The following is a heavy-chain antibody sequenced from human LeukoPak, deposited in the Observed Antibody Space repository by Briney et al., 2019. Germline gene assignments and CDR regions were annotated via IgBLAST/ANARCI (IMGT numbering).Heavy chain of an antibody. CDR1: GYTFAGYY. D-gene: IGHD5-12*01. J-gene: IGHJ4*02. V-gene: IGHV1-2*07. CDR2: INPMGDYT. Sequence: GASVNVSCKASGYTFAGYYMHWVRQAPGQGLEWMGWINPMGDYTHYVDEFKGRVTMTRDTSIGTAYMELRSLRSDDTAVYYCARGYAYDDYWGQGTLVTVSS. CDR3: ARGYAYDDY.